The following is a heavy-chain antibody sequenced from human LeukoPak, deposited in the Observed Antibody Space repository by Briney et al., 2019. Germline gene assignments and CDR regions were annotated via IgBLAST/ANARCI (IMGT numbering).Heavy chain of an antibody. V-gene: IGHV4-30-4*01. J-gene: IGHJ4*02. Sequence: SQALSLTCTVSGGSISSGDYYWSWIRQPPGKGLEWIGYIYYSGSTYYNPSLKGRVTISVDTSKNQFSLKLSSVTAADTAVYYCARQTYYYDSSGQNWGQGTLVTVSS. CDR3: ARQTYYYDSSGQN. CDR1: GGSISSGDYY. D-gene: IGHD3-22*01. CDR2: IYYSGST.